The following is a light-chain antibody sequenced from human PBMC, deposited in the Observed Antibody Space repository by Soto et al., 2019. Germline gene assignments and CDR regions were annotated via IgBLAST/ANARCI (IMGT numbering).Light chain of an antibody. V-gene: IGKV1-5*03. CDR2: KAS. J-gene: IGKJ1*01. Sequence: DIQMTQSPSTLSASVGDRVTITCRASQSISSWLAWYQQKPGKAPNLLIYKASSLESGVPSRFSGSGFGTEFTLTISSLQPDDFATYYCQQYNSYRTFGQGTKVEIK. CDR1: QSISSW. CDR3: QQYNSYRT.